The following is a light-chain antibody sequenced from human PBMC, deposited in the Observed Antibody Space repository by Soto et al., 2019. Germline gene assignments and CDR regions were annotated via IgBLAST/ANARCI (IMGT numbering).Light chain of an antibody. V-gene: IGLV2-8*01. Sequence: QSALTQPPSASGSPGQSVTISCTGTSSDIGVYDFVSWYQQHPGKAPKVIIYQVNKRPSGVPDRFSGSKSGNTASLTVSGLRPEDEGLYFCSSYGGSNTFVFGSGTKLTVL. J-gene: IGLJ1*01. CDR3: SSYGGSNTFV. CDR1: SSDIGVYDF. CDR2: QVN.